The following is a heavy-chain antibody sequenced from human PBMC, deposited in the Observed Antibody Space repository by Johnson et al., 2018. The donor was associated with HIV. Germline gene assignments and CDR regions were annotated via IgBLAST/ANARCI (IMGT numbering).Heavy chain of an antibody. CDR2: TSYDGSNK. CDR3: AREPIREVGGAFDI. CDR1: GFTFSSYA. Sequence: QLVESGGGVVQPGRSLRLSCAASGFTFSSYAMHWVRQAPGKGLEWVAVTSYDGSNKYYADSVKGRFTISRDNSKNTLFLQMNSLRPEDTAVYYCAREPIREVGGAFDIWGQGTMVTVSS. D-gene: IGHD1-26*01. J-gene: IGHJ3*02. V-gene: IGHV3-30*04.